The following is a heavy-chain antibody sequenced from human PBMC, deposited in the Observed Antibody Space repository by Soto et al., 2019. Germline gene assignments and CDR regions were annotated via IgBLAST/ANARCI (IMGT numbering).Heavy chain of an antibody. CDR3: ATYRKFFQI. V-gene: IGHV4-4*07. J-gene: IGHJ3*02. CDR2: IYTSGST. Sequence: SETLSLTCTFSGDSISRHYCSWIRQRAGKGLEWIGRIYTSGSTNYNPSLMSRVTMSVDTSKSHFFLNLTSVTAADTAVYYCATYRKFFQIWGQGTKVTVSS. CDR1: GDSISRHY.